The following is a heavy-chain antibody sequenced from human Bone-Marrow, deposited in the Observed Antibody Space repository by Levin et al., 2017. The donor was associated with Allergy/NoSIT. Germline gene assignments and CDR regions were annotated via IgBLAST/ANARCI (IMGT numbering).Heavy chain of an antibody. V-gene: IGHV3-23*01. D-gene: IGHD2-15*01. CDR3: AKGPIGYCSGGGCYEVDY. CDR1: GFTFSSYA. Sequence: LSLTCAASGFTFSSYAMSWVRQAPGKGLEWVSALSASGGSTYYADSVKGRFTISRDNSKNTVYLQMNSLRADDTAVYYCAKGPIGYCSGGGCYEVDYWGQGTLVTVTS. CDR2: LSASGGST. J-gene: IGHJ4*02.